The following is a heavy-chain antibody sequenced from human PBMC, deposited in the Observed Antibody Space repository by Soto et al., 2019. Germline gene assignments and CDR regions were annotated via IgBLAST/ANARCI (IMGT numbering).Heavy chain of an antibody. CDR2: ISRSGGST. CDR1: GFTFSSYA. V-gene: IGHV3-23*01. Sequence: EVQLLESGGGLVQPGGSLRLSCAASGFTFSSYAMSWVRQAPGKGLEWVSAISRSGGSTYYADSVKGRFTISRDNSKNTLYRKINSRGAEETAVYYGGKGGRLIIRFGGVDVALDFGGKGKMVPVSS. D-gene: IGHD3-16*01. CDR3: GKGGRLIIRFGGVDVALDF. J-gene: IGHJ3*01.